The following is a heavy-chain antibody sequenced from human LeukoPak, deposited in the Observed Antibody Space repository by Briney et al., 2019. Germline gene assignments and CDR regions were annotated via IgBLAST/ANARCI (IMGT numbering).Heavy chain of an antibody. CDR3: AEPEGGYYDIRPD. D-gene: IGHD3-22*01. CDR2: ISGSGGST. J-gene: IGHJ4*02. V-gene: IGHV3-23*01. Sequence: GGSLRLSCTVSGLIFGDFAMSWFRQAPGKGLEWVSAISGSGGSTYYADSVKGRFTISRDNSKNTLYLQMNSLRAEDTAVYYCAEPEGGYYDIRPDWGQGTLVTVSS. CDR1: GLIFGDFA.